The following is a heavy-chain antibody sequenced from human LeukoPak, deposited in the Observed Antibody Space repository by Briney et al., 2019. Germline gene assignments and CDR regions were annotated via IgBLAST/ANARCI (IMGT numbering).Heavy chain of an antibody. CDR2: IHYSGST. V-gene: IGHV4-59*08. D-gene: IGHD3-9*01. Sequence: PSETLSLTCSVSGGPMNSYYWSWIRQSPGKGLEWIGYIHYSGSTNYNPSLKSRVTISVDTSKNQFSLELSSVTAADTAVYYCARHVWLQPFDYWGQGTLVTVSS. J-gene: IGHJ4*02. CDR3: ARHVWLQPFDY. CDR1: GGPMNSYY.